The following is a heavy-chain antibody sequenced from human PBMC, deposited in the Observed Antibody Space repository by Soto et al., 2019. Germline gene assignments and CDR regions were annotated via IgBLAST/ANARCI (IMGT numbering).Heavy chain of an antibody. V-gene: IGHV1-69*13. CDR3: ASGYYDSSGIYYYGMDV. D-gene: IGHD3-22*01. Sequence: SVTVSCKASGCTFSSSATSWVRQAPGQGLEWMGGIMPIFGTANYAQKFQGRVTITADESTSTAYMELSSLRSEDTAVYYCASGYYDSSGIYYYGMDVWGQGTTVTVSS. J-gene: IGHJ6*02. CDR2: IMPIFGTA. CDR1: GCTFSSSA.